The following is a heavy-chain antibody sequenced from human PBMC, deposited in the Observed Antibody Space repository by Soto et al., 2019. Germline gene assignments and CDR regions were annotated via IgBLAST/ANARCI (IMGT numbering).Heavy chain of an antibody. D-gene: IGHD3-16*01. CDR1: GASVSSDFSY. V-gene: IGHV4-61*01. J-gene: IGHJ4*02. CDR2: LYSSGNT. CDR3: ARVWGGHYFDF. Sequence: SETLSLTCSVSGASVSSDFSYWSWIRQPPGKGLEWIGCLYSSGNTNYNPSLNSRVTISVDTSKNQFSLRLTSVTAADTAVYYCARVWGGHYFDFWGQGTLVTVSS.